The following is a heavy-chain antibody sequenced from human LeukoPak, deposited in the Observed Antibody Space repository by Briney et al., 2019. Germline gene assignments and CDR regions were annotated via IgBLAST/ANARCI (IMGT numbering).Heavy chain of an antibody. CDR2: IYTSGST. Sequence: SETLSLTCTVSGGSISSYYWSWIRQPAGKGLEWIGRIYTSGSTNYNPSLKSRVTISVDTSKNQFSLKLSSVTAADTAVYYCARSPNQRLPREFDYWGQGTLVTVSS. V-gene: IGHV4-4*07. J-gene: IGHJ4*02. D-gene: IGHD6-25*01. CDR1: GGSISSYY. CDR3: ARSPNQRLPREFDY.